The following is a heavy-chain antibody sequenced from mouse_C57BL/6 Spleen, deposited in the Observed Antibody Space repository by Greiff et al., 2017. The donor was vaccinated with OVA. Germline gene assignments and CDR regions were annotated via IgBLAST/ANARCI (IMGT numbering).Heavy chain of an antibody. V-gene: IGHV1-80*01. D-gene: IGHD1-1*01. CDR1: GYAFSSYW. Sequence: QVQLQQSGAELVKPGASVKISCKASGYAFSSYWMNWVKQRPGKGLEWIGQIYPGDGDTNYNGKFKGKATLTADKSSSTAYMQLSSLTSEDSAVYFCARKNSVVATRYAMDYWGQGTSVTVSS. CDR2: IYPGDGDT. CDR3: ARKNSVVATRYAMDY. J-gene: IGHJ4*01.